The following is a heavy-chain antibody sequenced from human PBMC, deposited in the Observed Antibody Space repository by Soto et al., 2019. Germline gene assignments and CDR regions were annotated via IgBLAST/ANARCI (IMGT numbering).Heavy chain of an antibody. D-gene: IGHD3-9*01. CDR3: ATGLLRYYAY. V-gene: IGHV3-23*01. J-gene: IGHJ4*01. Sequence: PGGPGLSCAASGFTFSSYAMSWVRQAPGKGLEWVSAISGSGGSTYYADSVKGRFTISRDNSKNTLYLQMNSLRAEDTAVYYCATGLLRYYAYWGHGTLVTVSS. CDR1: GFTFSSYA. CDR2: ISGSGGST.